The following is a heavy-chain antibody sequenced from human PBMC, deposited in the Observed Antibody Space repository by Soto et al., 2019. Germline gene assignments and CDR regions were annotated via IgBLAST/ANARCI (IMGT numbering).Heavy chain of an antibody. D-gene: IGHD3-3*01. J-gene: IGHJ6*02. CDR2: IYYTGST. CDR1: GGSISSNY. V-gene: IGHV4-59*01. Sequence: PSATRSITCIVSGGSISSNYWSWIRQPPGKGLEWIGYIYYTGSTNFNPSLKNRVIISVDTSKNQFSLKLSSVTAADTAVYYCARSYPNTIFGVVPSRGLDVWGQGTTVTVSS. CDR3: ARSYPNTIFGVVPSRGLDV.